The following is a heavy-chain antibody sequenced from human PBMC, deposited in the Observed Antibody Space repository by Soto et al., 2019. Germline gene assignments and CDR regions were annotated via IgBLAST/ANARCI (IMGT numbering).Heavy chain of an antibody. CDR1: GCTFSSYG. CDR2: IWYDGSNK. V-gene: IGHV3-33*01. Sequence: GWLRRACSASGCTFSSYGMHWVRQAAGKGLEWVAIIWYDGSNKYYADSVKVRFTISRDNSKNTLYLQMNSLRAEDTAVYYCARDYYGSGSSPLGMDVWGQGTTVTVSS. D-gene: IGHD3-10*01. J-gene: IGHJ6*02. CDR3: ARDYYGSGSSPLGMDV.